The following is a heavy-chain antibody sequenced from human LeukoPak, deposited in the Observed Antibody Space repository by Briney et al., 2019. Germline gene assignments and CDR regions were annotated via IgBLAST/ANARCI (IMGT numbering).Heavy chain of an antibody. J-gene: IGHJ4*02. CDR2: IYHSGST. Sequence: PSETLSLTCAVSGGSISSSNWWSWVRQPPGKGLEWIGEIYHSGSTNYNPSLKSRVTISVDTSKNQFSLKLSSVTAADTAVYYCARGARGYDILTGYYSDSKKLDYWGQGTLVTVSS. CDR1: GGSISSSNW. CDR3: ARGARGYDILTGYYSDSKKLDY. D-gene: IGHD3-9*01. V-gene: IGHV4-4*02.